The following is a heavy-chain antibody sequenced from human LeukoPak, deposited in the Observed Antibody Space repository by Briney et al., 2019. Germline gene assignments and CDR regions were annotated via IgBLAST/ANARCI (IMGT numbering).Heavy chain of an antibody. CDR1: GGSISSGDYY. Sequence: SETLSLTCTVSGGSISSGDYYWSWIRQPPGKGLEWIGYIYYSGSTYYNPSLKSRVTISVDTSKNQFSLKLSSVTAADTAVYYCARQPPVAASGNFVDSWGQGTLVTVSS. D-gene: IGHD6-13*01. CDR2: IYYSGST. V-gene: IGHV4-30-4*01. J-gene: IGHJ4*02. CDR3: ARQPPVAASGNFVDS.